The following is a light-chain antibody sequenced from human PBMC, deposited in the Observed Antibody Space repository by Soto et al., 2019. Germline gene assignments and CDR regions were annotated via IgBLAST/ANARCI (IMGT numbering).Light chain of an antibody. CDR2: GAS. CDR3: QQYCSSPLT. J-gene: IGKJ4*01. CDR1: QSVSSNS. Sequence: EIVLTQSPGTLSLSPGEGDTLSCRASQSVSSNSLAWYQQKPDQAPRLLIYGASTRATGIPDRFSGSGSGTDFTLTINRLEPEDFAVYYCQQYCSSPLTFGGGTKVEIK. V-gene: IGKV3-20*01.